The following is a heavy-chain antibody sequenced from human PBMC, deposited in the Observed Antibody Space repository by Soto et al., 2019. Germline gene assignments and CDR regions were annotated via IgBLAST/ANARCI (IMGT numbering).Heavy chain of an antibody. CDR3: AKGSSGSRPYYFDY. J-gene: IGHJ4*02. Sequence: PGGSLRLSCAASGFTFGSYAMSWVRKAPGKGLEWVSAISGSGGSTWYADSVKGRFTISRDNSKNTLDLQMNSLRAEDTAVYYCAKGSSGSRPYYFDYWGQGTLVTVSS. CDR1: GFTFGSYA. CDR2: ISGSGGST. V-gene: IGHV3-23*01. D-gene: IGHD3-22*01.